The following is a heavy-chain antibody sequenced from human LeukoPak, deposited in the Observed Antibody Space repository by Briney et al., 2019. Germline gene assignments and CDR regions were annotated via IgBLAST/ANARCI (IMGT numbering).Heavy chain of an antibody. V-gene: IGHV3-23*01. CDR3: AKRPSSSSWNFDY. CDR2: ISGSGGST. J-gene: IGHJ4*02. D-gene: IGHD6-13*01. Sequence: GGSMRLSCAASGFTFSSYAMSWVRQAPGKGLEWVSAISGSGGSTYYADSVKGRFTISRDNSKNTLYLQMNSLRAEDTAVYYCAKRPSSSSWNFDYWGQGALVTVSS. CDR1: GFTFSSYA.